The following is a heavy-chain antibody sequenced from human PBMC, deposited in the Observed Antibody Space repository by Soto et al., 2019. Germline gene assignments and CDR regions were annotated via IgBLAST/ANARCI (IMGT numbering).Heavy chain of an antibody. CDR3: AREWIAAALDY. V-gene: IGHV3-21*01. CDR1: GFTCSSYS. CDR2: ISSSSSYI. J-gene: IGHJ4*02. D-gene: IGHD6-13*01. Sequence: EVQLVESGGGLVKPGGSLRLSCAASGFTCSSYSMNWVRQSPGKGLEWVSSISSSSSYIYYADSVKGRFTISRDNAKNSRYLQVHSLRVEDTAVYYCAREWIAAALDYWGQGTLVTVSS.